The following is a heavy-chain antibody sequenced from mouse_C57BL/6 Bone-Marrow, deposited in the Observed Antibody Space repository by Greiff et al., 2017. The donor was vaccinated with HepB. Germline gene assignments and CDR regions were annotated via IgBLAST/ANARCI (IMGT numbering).Heavy chain of an antibody. Sequence: QVQLQQSGAELVRPGTSVKLSCKASGYTFTSYWMHWVKQRPGQGLEWIGVIDPSDSYTNYNQKFKGKATLTVDTSSSTAYMQLRSLTSEDSAVYYCAPYDGYSYYFDYWGQGTTLTVSS. CDR1: GYTFTSYW. D-gene: IGHD2-3*01. CDR3: APYDGYSYYFDY. J-gene: IGHJ2*01. CDR2: IDPSDSYT. V-gene: IGHV1-59*01.